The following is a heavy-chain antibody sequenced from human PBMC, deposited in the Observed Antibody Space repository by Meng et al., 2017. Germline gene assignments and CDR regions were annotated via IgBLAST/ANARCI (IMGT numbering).Heavy chain of an antibody. CDR1: GFTVSSNY. V-gene: IGHV3-53*01. J-gene: IGHJ4*02. Sequence: EGQLVEPGGGFVRPGGSLRLSCAASGFTVSSNYMSWVRQAPGKGLEWVSVIYSGGSTYYADSVKGRFTISRDNSKNTLYLQMNSLRAEDTAVYYCARDWRYWGQGTLVTVSS. CDR3: ARDWRY. D-gene: IGHD1-1*01. CDR2: IYSGGST.